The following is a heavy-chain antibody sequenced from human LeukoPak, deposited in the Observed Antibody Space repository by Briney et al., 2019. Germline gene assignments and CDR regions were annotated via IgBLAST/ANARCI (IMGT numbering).Heavy chain of an antibody. J-gene: IGHJ3*02. D-gene: IGHD3-10*01. CDR1: GFTFSSYG. CDR3: ARGLGRELDGAFDI. V-gene: IGHV3-30*03. Sequence: GGSLRLSCVASGFTFSSYGMHWVRQAPGKGLEWVAVISSDGKTEIYADSVRGRFTISRDNSKGTHYLQMNSLRSEDTAVYYCARGLGRELDGAFDIWGQGTMVTVSS. CDR2: ISSDGKTE.